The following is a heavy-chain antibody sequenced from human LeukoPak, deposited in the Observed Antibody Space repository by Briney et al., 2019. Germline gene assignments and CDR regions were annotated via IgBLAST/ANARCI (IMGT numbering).Heavy chain of an antibody. CDR2: ISYDGSNK. CDR1: GFTFSSYA. CDR3: ARGGYSSSWYKVATRYFDY. Sequence: GGSLRLSCAASGFTFSSYAMHWVRQAPGKGLEWVAVISYDGSNKYYADSVKGRFTISRDSSKNTLYLQMNSLRAEDTAVYYCARGGYSSSWYKVATRYFDYWGQGTLVTVSS. J-gene: IGHJ4*02. V-gene: IGHV3-30*04. D-gene: IGHD6-13*01.